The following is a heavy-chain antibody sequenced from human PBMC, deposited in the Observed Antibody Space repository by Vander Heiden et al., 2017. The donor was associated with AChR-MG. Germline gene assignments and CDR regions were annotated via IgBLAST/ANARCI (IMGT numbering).Heavy chain of an antibody. CDR3: ARGYYYDSSGYYSTPN. Sequence: QVQLVESGGGVVQPGRSLRLSCAASGFTLSSYAMHWVRQAPGKGLEWVAVISYDGSNKYYADSVKGRFTISRDNSKNTLYLQMNSLRAEDTAVYYCARGYYYDSSGYYSTPNWGQGTLVTVSS. V-gene: IGHV3-30-3*01. J-gene: IGHJ4*02. D-gene: IGHD3-22*01. CDR1: GFTLSSYA. CDR2: ISYDGSNK.